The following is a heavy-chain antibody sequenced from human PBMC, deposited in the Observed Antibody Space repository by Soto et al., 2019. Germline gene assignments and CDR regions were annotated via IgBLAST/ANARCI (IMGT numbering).Heavy chain of an antibody. CDR1: GFTFDDYA. J-gene: IGHJ3*02. CDR3: AKVWIFGVGLDSAFDI. D-gene: IGHD3-3*01. V-gene: IGHV3-9*01. Sequence: GGSLRLSCAASGFTFDDYAMHWVRQAPGKGLEWVSGISWNSGSIGYADSVKGRFTISRDNAKNSLYLQMNSLRAEDTALYYCAKVWIFGVGLDSAFDIWGQGTMVTVSS. CDR2: ISWNSGSI.